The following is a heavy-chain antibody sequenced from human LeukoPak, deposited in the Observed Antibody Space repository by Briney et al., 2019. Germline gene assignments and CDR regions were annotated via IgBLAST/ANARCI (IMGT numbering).Heavy chain of an antibody. CDR2: SNHSGSA. CDR3: ARGRTCSSTSCFRVWFDP. D-gene: IGHD2-2*01. CDR1: GGAFSVDY. J-gene: IGHJ5*02. Sequence: SETLSLTCAVYGGAFSVDYWSGTPEPPRKGLEWIGGSNHSGSANSNPCLKSGVTIPVDTSKHQFSLQLSSVTAADTAVYYCARGRTCSSTSCFRVWFDPWGQGTLVTVSS. V-gene: IGHV4-34*01.